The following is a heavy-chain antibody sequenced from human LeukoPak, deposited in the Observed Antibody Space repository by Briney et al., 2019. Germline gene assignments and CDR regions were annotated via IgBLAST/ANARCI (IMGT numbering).Heavy chain of an antibody. CDR2: IYSGGRT. J-gene: IGHJ4*02. D-gene: IGHD6-19*01. CDR1: GFSVSSDY. V-gene: IGHV3-66*01. Sequence: GGSLRLSCAASGFSVSSDYMSWVRQAPGKGLEWVSVIYSGGRTYYADSVKGRFTISGDNSKNTVYLQMNSLRAEDTAVYYCARERSGWYYFDYWGQGTLVTVSS. CDR3: ARERSGWYYFDY.